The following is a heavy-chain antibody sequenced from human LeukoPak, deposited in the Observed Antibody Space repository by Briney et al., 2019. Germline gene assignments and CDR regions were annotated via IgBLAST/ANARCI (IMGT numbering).Heavy chain of an antibody. V-gene: IGHV4-34*01. CDR2: INHSGST. CDR1: GVSISGYY. Sequence: PSETLSLTCTVSGVSISGYYWSWIRQPAGKGLEWIGEINHSGSTNYNPSLKSRVTISVDTSKNQFSLKLSSVTAADTAVYYCARGRWGSAMVNIGAFDIWGQGTMVTVSS. CDR3: ARGRWGSAMVNIGAFDI. D-gene: IGHD5-18*01. J-gene: IGHJ3*02.